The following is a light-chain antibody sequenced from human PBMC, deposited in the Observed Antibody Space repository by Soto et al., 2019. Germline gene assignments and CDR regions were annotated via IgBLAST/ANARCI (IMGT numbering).Light chain of an antibody. CDR1: SGHSSYG. Sequence: QPVLTQSPSASASLGASVKLTCTLSSGHSSYGIAWHQQQPEKGPRYLMKLNSDGSHSKGDGVPDRFSGSSSGAERYLTISSLQSEDVAAYYCQTWGTGIRVFGGGTKVTVL. CDR2: LNSDGSH. V-gene: IGLV4-69*01. J-gene: IGLJ2*01. CDR3: QTWGTGIRV.